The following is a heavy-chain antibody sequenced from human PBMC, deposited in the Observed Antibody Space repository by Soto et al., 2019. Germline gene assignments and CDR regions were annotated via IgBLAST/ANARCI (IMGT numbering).Heavy chain of an antibody. Sequence: QVQLVESGGGVGQPGGSLRLSCAASGFDFSGHAMHWVRQPPGKGPEWLATVSFDGGDEFYADSVKGRFTISRDNSKSSVFLQLDGLRVDDTGVYYCVRDGRLQLQGEFFDHWGQGILVTVSS. CDR2: VSFDGGDE. J-gene: IGHJ5*02. V-gene: IGHV3-30-3*01. CDR1: GFDFSGHA. D-gene: IGHD2-21*02. CDR3: VRDGRLQLQGEFFDH.